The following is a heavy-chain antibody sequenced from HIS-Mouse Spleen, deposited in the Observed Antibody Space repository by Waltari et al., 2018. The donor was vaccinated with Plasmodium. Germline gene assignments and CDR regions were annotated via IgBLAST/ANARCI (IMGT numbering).Heavy chain of an antibody. Sequence: QVQLQQWGAGLLKPSETLSLTCAVYGGSFSGYYWSWIRQPQGKGLEWIGEINHSGSTNYNPSLKSLVTISVDTSKNQFSLELSSVTAADTAVYYCARVTSSGVYWYFDLWGRGTLVTVSS. CDR2: INHSGST. J-gene: IGHJ2*01. CDR1: GGSFSGYY. D-gene: IGHD3-3*01. V-gene: IGHV4-34*01. CDR3: ARVTSSGVYWYFDL.